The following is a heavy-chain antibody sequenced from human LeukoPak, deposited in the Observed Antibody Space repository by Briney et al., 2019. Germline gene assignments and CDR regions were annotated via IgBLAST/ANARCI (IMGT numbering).Heavy chain of an antibody. V-gene: IGHV4-34*01. CDR3: ARKNRDSSGYYYYYYYMDV. CDR2: INHSGST. D-gene: IGHD3-22*01. Sequence: MASETPSLTCAVYGGSFSGYYWSWIRQPPGKGLEWIGEINHSGSTNYNPSLKSRVTISVDTSKNQFSLKLSSVTAADTAVYYCARKNRDSSGYYYYYYYMDVWGKGTTVTVSS. CDR1: GGSFSGYY. J-gene: IGHJ6*03.